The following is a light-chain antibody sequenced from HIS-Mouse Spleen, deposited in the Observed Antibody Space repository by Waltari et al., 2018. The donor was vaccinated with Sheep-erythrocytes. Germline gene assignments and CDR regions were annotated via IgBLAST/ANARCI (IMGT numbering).Light chain of an antibody. CDR1: QSVSSSY. J-gene: IGKJ3*01. CDR3: QQYGSSPFT. V-gene: IGKV3-20*01. Sequence: EIVLTQSPGTLSTCLSPGDRATLPCRASQSVSSSYLAWYQQKPGQAPRLLIYGASSRATGIPDRFSGSGSGTDFTLTISRLEPEDFAVYYCQQYGSSPFTFGPGTKVDIK. CDR2: GAS.